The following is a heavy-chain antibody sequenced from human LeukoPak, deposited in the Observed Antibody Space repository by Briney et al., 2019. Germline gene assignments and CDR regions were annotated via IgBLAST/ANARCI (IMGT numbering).Heavy chain of an antibody. CDR2: ITDSGRKT. CDR3: ARLPTFYYDSSGYHYDY. Sequence: GGSLRLSCAASGLTFSSYAMNWVRQASGKGLEWVSGITDSGRKTYYADSVKGRFTISKDKSKNTLYLQMDNLRAEDTGVYFCARLPTFYYDSSGYHYDYWGQGTLVTVSS. CDR1: GLTFSSYA. D-gene: IGHD3-22*01. V-gene: IGHV3-23*01. J-gene: IGHJ4*02.